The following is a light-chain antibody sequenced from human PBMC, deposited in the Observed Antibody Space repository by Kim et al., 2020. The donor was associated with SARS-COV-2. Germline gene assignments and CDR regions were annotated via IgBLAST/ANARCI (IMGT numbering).Light chain of an antibody. CDR2: DDY. CDR3: SSFITGTTLL. Sequence: GHSIIISSRGTTSAVGGYNYDSCYQQHPGKLPILLIYDDYHRPSALSARFSGSTSGNTALLSISGLQAEDDSDYYCSSFITGTTLLFGGGTQLTVL. V-gene: IGLV2-14*03. J-gene: IGLJ3*02. CDR1: TSAVGGYNY.